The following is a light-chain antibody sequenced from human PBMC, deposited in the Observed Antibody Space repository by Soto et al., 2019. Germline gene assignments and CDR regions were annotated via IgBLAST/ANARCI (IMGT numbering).Light chain of an antibody. Sequence: EIVMTQSPATLSVSPGERATLSCRASQNVLSNLAWYQQKPGQTPSLLMYGASTRATGLPARFSGSGSGTQFTLTISSLQSEDFAVYYCQHYNNCPITFGQGTRLEIK. J-gene: IGKJ5*01. V-gene: IGKV3-15*01. CDR2: GAS. CDR3: QHYNNCPIT. CDR1: QNVLSN.